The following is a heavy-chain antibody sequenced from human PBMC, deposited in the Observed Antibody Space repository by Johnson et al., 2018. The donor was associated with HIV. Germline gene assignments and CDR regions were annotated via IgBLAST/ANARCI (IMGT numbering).Heavy chain of an antibody. CDR2: MSYDGSNQ. V-gene: IGHV3-30*04. J-gene: IGHJ3*02. CDR1: GFTFSSYA. Sequence: QMQLVESGGGVVQPGRSLRLSCAASGFTFSSYAMHWVRQAPGRGLEWVAVMSYDGSNQYYADSVTGRFTISRDNSKNTLYLQMNSLRAEDTAVYYCARDRGWELLLGAFDSWGQGTMVTVSS. D-gene: IGHD1-26*01. CDR3: ARDRGWELLLGAFDS.